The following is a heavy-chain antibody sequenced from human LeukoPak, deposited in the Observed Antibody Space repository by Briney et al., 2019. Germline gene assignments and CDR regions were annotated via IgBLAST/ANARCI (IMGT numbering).Heavy chain of an antibody. CDR2: IYHSGST. CDR3: AREASYSSGWAGY. Sequence: SETLSLTCAVSGGSISSSNWWSWVRQPPGKGLEWIGEIYHSGSTNYNPSLKSRVTISVDKSKNQFSLKLSSVTAADTAVYYCAREASYSSGWAGYWGQGTLVTVSS. V-gene: IGHV4-4*02. CDR1: GGSISSSNW. D-gene: IGHD6-19*01. J-gene: IGHJ4*02.